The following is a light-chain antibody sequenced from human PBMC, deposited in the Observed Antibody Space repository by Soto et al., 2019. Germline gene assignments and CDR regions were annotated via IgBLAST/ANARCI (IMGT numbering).Light chain of an antibody. J-gene: IGLJ1*01. Sequence: QSVLTQPASVSGSPGQSITITSTGTSTDVGRYNYVSWYQQHPGKAPKLMVYDVSNRPSWVSNRFSGSKSGITASLTISGLQAEDEADYYCTSYTSDSTYVFGTRTKVTVL. CDR3: TSYTSDSTYV. V-gene: IGLV2-14*01. CDR1: STDVGRYNY. CDR2: DVS.